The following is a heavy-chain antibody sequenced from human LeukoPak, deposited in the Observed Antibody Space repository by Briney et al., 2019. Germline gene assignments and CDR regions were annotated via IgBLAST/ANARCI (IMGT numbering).Heavy chain of an antibody. Sequence: GSLRLSCAASGFTFSGYAMNWVRQPPGKGLEWIGEVHLDGRTNYNPSLESRLTISVDLSENHISLRLTSVTAADTAVYFCVGGRPAAGQSLFDYWGPGTLVTVSS. V-gene: IGHV4-34*08. CDR1: GFTFSGYA. CDR2: VHLDGRT. CDR3: VGGRPAAGQSLFDY. D-gene: IGHD6-13*01. J-gene: IGHJ4*02.